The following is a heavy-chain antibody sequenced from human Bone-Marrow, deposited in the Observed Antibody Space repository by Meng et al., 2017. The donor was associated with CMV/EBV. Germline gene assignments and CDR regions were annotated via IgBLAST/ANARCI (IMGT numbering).Heavy chain of an antibody. CDR1: GESFNGYY. J-gene: IGHJ4*02. V-gene: IGHV4-34*01. CDR2: INHSGTT. D-gene: IGHD2-15*01. CDR3: ATLSGYCSGGSCYPDV. Sequence: SETLSLTCTVYGESFNGYYWNWIRQPPGKGLEWIGEINHSGTTNYNPSLKSRVTISVDTSKKQFSLKLTSVTAADTAVYYCATLSGYCSGGSCYPDVWGQRTLVTVSS.